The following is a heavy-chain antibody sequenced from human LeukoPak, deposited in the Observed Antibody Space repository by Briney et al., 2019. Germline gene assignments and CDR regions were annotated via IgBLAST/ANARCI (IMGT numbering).Heavy chain of an antibody. J-gene: IGHJ6*02. D-gene: IGHD3-10*01. Sequence: PGGSLRLSCAASGFTFSNYDMHWVRQVTGKGLEWVSGIDNVGDTYFLDSVRGRFTISRENAKNSLYLQVNSLRAEDTAVYYCTRDGTVIRGLPRRARTFYGMDVWGQGTTVTVSS. V-gene: IGHV3-13*01. CDR2: IDNVGDT. CDR3: TRDGTVIRGLPRRARTFYGMDV. CDR1: GFTFSNYD.